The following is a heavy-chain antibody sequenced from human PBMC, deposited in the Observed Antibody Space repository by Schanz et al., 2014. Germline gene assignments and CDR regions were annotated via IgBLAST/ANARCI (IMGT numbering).Heavy chain of an antibody. CDR3: AKVVASGPTTGPFDP. CDR2: IWSDGSRT. CDR1: GFTLSRYW. V-gene: IGHV3-30*02. D-gene: IGHD1-26*01. Sequence: VQLVESGGGLVQPGGSLRLSCAGSGFTLSRYWMTWVRQAPGKGLEWVAFIWSDGSRTYHAESVKGRFTISRDNSRNTLYLQMDSLRDEDTALYYCAKVVASGPTTGPFDPWGQGTLVTVSS. J-gene: IGHJ5*02.